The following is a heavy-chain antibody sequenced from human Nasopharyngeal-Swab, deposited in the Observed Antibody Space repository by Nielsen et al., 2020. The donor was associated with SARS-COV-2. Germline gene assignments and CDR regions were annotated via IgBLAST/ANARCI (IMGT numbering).Heavy chain of an antibody. V-gene: IGHV3-53*01. J-gene: IGHJ6*02. CDR3: AEGMDV. Sequence: GGSLRLSCAASGFTFSTYAMTWVRQAPGKGLEWVSVIYSGGSTYYADSVKGRFTISRDNSKNTLYLQMNSLRAEDTAVYYCAEGMDVWGQGTTVTVSS. CDR2: IYSGGST. CDR1: GFTFSTYA.